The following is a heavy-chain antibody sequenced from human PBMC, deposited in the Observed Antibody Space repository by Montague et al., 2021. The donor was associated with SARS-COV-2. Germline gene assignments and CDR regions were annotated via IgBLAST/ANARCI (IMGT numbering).Heavy chain of an antibody. CDR1: GGSISSGTYY. D-gene: IGHD2/OR15-2a*01. J-gene: IGHJ6*02. CDR3: AGPGRAPFHYAMDV. Sequence: SETLSLTCTVSGGSISSGTYYWGWVRQPPGKGLEWIGTINYSGSTNYNPSLKSRVTISVDMSRNQFSLKLRSVTAADTAIYYCAGPGRAPFHYAMDVWGQGTTVTVSS. CDR2: INYSGST. V-gene: IGHV4-39*07.